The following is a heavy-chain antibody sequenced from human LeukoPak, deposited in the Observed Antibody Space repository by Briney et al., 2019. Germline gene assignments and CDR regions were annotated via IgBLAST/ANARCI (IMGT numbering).Heavy chain of an antibody. CDR2: IWYDGSNK. Sequence: GGSLRLSCAASGFTFSSYGMHWVRQAPGKGLEWVAVIWYDGSNKYYADSVKGRFTISRDNSKKTLYLQMNRLRAEDTVVYSCARDLADCSGGSCYSGGGGNWFDPWGQGTLVTVSS. V-gene: IGHV3-33*01. CDR1: GFTFSSYG. J-gene: IGHJ5*02. CDR3: ARDLADCSGGSCYSGGGGNWFDP. D-gene: IGHD2-15*01.